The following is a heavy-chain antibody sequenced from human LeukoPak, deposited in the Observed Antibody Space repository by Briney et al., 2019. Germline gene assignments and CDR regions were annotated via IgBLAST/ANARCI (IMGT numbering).Heavy chain of an antibody. J-gene: IGHJ4*02. D-gene: IGHD3-16*01. CDR3: ARSYDYVWGSQYYFDY. V-gene: IGHV4-34*01. CDR1: GGSFSGYY. Sequence: SETLSLTRAVYGGSFSGYYWSWIRQPPGKGLEWIGEINHSGSTNYNPSLKSRVTISVDTSKNQFSLKLSSVTAADTAVYYCARSYDYVWGSQYYFDYWGQGTLVTVSS. CDR2: INHSGST.